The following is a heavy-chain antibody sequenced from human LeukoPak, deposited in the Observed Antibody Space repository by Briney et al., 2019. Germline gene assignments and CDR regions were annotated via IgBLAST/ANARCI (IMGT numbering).Heavy chain of an antibody. CDR3: ASSGPTRPFDY. J-gene: IGHJ4*02. V-gene: IGHV3-64*01. Sequence: GGSLRLSCAASGFTFSSYAMHWVRQAPGKGLEYVSSISSNGGSTYYANSVKGRFTISRDNSNNTLYLQMGSLRAEDMAVYYCASSGPTRPFDYWGQGTLVTVSS. CDR1: GFTFSSYA. CDR2: ISSNGGST. D-gene: IGHD3-10*01.